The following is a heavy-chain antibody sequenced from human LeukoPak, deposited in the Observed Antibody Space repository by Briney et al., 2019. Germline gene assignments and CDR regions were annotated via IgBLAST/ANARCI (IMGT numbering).Heavy chain of an antibody. CDR1: GFTFSSYW. D-gene: IGHD4-23*01. J-gene: IGHJ3*02. Sequence: PGGSLRLSCAASGFTFSSYWMHWVRQAPGKGLVWVSRINSDGSSTSYADSVKGRFTISRDNPKNTLYLQMNSLRAEDTAVYYCARDNDYGGNFAYFAFDIWGQGTMVTVSS. CDR3: ARDNDYGGNFAYFAFDI. V-gene: IGHV3-74*01. CDR2: INSDGSST.